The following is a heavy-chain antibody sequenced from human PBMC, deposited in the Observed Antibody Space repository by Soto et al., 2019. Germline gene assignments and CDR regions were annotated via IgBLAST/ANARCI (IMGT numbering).Heavy chain of an antibody. V-gene: IGHV3-23*01. CDR1: GFTISSYA. D-gene: IGHD2-2*01. CDR2: ITGGSGST. J-gene: IGHJ5*02. Sequence: GGSLRLSCEASGFTISSYAMSWVRQAPGKGLEWVSGITGGSGSTNYADSVKGRFTISRDNSKNTLYLQMNSLRADDTAVYYCARDPRMCTSTSCYRTQLFDPWGQGTLVTVSS. CDR3: ARDPRMCTSTSCYRTQLFDP.